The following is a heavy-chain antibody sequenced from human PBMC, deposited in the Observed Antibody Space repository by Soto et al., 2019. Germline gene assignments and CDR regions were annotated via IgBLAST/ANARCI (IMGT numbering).Heavy chain of an antibody. CDR1: GGSISSGGYY. V-gene: IGHV4-31*03. CDR2: IYYSGST. Sequence: SETLSLTCTVSGGSISSGGYYWSWIRQHPGKGLEWIGYIYYSGSTYYNPSLKSRVTISVDTSKNQFSLKLSSVTAADTAVYYCAREMYYYDSSGYSRRYFDYWGQGTLVTVSS. D-gene: IGHD3-22*01. CDR3: AREMYYYDSSGYSRRYFDY. J-gene: IGHJ4*02.